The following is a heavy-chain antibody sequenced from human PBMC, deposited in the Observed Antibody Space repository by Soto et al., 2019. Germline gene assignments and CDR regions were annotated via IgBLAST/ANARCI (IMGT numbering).Heavy chain of an antibody. CDR3: ARGSLPLGYYMDV. D-gene: IGHD7-27*01. V-gene: IGHV4-59*01. Sequence: QVQLQESGPGLVKPSETLSLTCTVSGGSISSYYWSWIRQPPGKGLEWIGYIYYSGSTNYNPSLKSRVTISVDTSKNQFSLKLSSVTAADTAVYYCARGSLPLGYYMDVWGKGTPVTVSS. CDR2: IYYSGST. J-gene: IGHJ6*03. CDR1: GGSISSYY.